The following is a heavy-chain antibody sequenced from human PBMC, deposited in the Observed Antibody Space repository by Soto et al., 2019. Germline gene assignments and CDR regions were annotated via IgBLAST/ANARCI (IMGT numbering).Heavy chain of an antibody. CDR1: GFTFSNYR. V-gene: IGHV3-48*01. CDR2: ITSSSDTI. Sequence: GGSLRLSCAASGFTFSNYRMNWVRQAPGKRLVWVSYITSSSDTIYYADSVKGRFTISRDNSKNTLYLQMNSLGAEDTAVYYCAKEVVVAATRYYYGMDVWGQGTMVTVSS. CDR3: AKEVVVAATRYYYGMDV. D-gene: IGHD2-15*01. J-gene: IGHJ6*02.